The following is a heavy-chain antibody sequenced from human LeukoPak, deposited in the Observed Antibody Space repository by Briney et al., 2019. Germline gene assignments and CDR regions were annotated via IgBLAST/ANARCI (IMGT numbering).Heavy chain of an antibody. CDR3: ARTIPKIAVAGFWNYYYGMDV. J-gene: IGHJ6*02. V-gene: IGHV4-59*08. Sequence: TSETLSLTCTVSGGSISSYYWSWIRQPPGKGLEWSGYIYYSGSTNYSPSLKSRVTISADRSKNQFSLKLKSVTAADTAVYYCARTIPKIAVAGFWNYYYGMDVWGQGTTVTVSS. D-gene: IGHD6-19*01. CDR2: IYYSGST. CDR1: GGSISSYY.